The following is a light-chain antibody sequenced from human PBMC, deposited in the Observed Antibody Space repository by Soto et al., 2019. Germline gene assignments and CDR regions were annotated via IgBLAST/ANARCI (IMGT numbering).Light chain of an antibody. Sequence: QSVLNQAPSASGTHGQGGTISYSGSSSNIGTNTVNWYKQLPGTAPKLLIYSNDLRPSGVPDRFSGSKSGTSASLAISGLQSEDEADYYCEAWDDSRYGAVFGGGTKVTVL. V-gene: IGLV1-44*01. CDR3: EAWDDSRYGAV. J-gene: IGLJ2*01. CDR2: SND. CDR1: SSNIGTNT.